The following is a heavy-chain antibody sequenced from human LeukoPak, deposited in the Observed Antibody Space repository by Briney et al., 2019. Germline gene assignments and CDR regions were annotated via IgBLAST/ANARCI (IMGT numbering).Heavy chain of an antibody. V-gene: IGHV1-2*04. D-gene: IGHD3-22*01. Sequence: ASVKVSCKASGYTFTGYYMHWVRQAPGQGLEWMGWINPNSGGTNYAQKFQGWVTMTRDTSISTAYMELSSLRSEDTAVYYCASWIDDDSSDGGGFDPWGQGTLVTVSS. CDR3: ASWIDDDSSDGGGFDP. J-gene: IGHJ5*02. CDR1: GYTFTGYY. CDR2: INPNSGGT.